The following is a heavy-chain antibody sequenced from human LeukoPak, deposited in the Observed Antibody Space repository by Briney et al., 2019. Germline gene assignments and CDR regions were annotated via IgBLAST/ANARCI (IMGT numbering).Heavy chain of an antibody. D-gene: IGHD5-18*01. CDR2: IYYSGST. Sequence: SETLSLTCTVSGGSISSYYWSWIRQPPGKGLEWIGYIYYSGSTNYTPSLKSRVTISVDTSKNHFSLKLSSVTAADTAVYYCARTTEGGYTYGYFYYYYMDVWGKGTTVTISS. CDR3: ARTTEGGYTYGYFYYYYMDV. J-gene: IGHJ6*03. V-gene: IGHV4-59*01. CDR1: GGSISSYY.